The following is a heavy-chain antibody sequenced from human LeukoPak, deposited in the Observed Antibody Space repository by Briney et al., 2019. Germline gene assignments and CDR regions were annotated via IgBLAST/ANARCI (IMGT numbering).Heavy chain of an antibody. Sequence: GGSLRLSCAASGFTFSSYSMNWVCQAPDKGLEWVSTISGSGGGTYYADSVKGRFTISRDDSKNTLYLQMNSLRADDTAVYYCAKDLGRYRNNFFDYWGQGNLVTVSS. CDR3: AKDLGRYRNNFFDY. J-gene: IGHJ4*02. CDR1: GFTFSSYS. V-gene: IGHV3-23*01. D-gene: IGHD1-26*01. CDR2: ISGSGGGT.